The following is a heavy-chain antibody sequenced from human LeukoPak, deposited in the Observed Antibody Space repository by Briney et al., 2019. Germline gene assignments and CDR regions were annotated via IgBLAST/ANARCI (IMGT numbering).Heavy chain of an antibody. V-gene: IGHV3-11*01. D-gene: IGHD3-10*01. J-gene: IGHJ6*02. Sequence: PGGSLRLSCAASGFTFSDYYMSWIRQAPGKGLEWVSYISSSGSTIYYADSVKGRFTISRDNAKNSLYLQMNSLRAEDTAVYYCARGGVRGVTPEYYYYGMDVWGQGTTVTVSS. CDR2: ISSSGSTI. CDR1: GFTFSDYY. CDR3: ARGGVRGVTPEYYYYGMDV.